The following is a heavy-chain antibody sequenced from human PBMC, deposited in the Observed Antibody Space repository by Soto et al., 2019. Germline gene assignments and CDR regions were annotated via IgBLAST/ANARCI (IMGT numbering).Heavy chain of an antibody. D-gene: IGHD3-3*01. CDR2: IYRSGNA. CDR1: GGSISSGGYY. J-gene: IGHJ6*02. Sequence: QMQLQESGAGLVKPSQTLSLICTVSGGSISSGGYYWSWIRQHPGKGLEWIGYIYRSGNAYYNPSLKSRVAISVDTSKNQFSLKVSSVTLADTAVYYCARKNDCSSGSSYYSGLDVWGQGTSVTVSS. CDR3: ARKNDCSSGSSYYSGLDV. V-gene: IGHV4-31*03.